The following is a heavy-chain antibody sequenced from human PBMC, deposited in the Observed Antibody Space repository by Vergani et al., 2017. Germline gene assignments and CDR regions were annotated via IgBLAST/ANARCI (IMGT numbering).Heavy chain of an antibody. CDR3: ARGSSIAARRRYWYFDL. Sequence: QVQLQQWGAGLLKPSETLSLTCAVYGGSFSGYYWSWIRQPPGKGLEWIGEINHSGSTNYNPSLKSRVTISVDTSKNQVSLKLSSVTAADTAVYYCARGSSIAARRRYWYFDLWGRGTLVTVSS. D-gene: IGHD6-6*01. J-gene: IGHJ2*01. CDR2: INHSGST. CDR1: GGSFSGYY. V-gene: IGHV4-34*01.